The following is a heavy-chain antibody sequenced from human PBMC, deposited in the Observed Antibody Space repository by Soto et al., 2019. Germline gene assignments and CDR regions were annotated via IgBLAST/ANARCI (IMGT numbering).Heavy chain of an antibody. V-gene: IGHV1-18*01. CDR3: ARNHGTTKSENWFDP. J-gene: IGHJ5*02. D-gene: IGHD3-3*01. CDR1: GYTFFTYD. CDR2: ISTYSGDT. Sequence: ASVKVSCKASGYTFFTYDISWVRQAPGQGLEWMGWISTYSGDTKYAQKFQGRVTMTTDTSTTTAYLELRSLRSDDTAVYYCARNHGTTKSENWFDPWGQGTLVTVSS.